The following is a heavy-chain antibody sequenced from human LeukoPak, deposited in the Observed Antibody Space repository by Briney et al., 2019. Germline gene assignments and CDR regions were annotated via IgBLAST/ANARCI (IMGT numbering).Heavy chain of an antibody. J-gene: IGHJ4*02. V-gene: IGHV3-23*01. CDR3: AKGSSGYFFDL. CDR2: ISNDGGGT. Sequence: QPGGSLRLSCAASGFILNNYGLVWVRQAPGKGLEWVSAISNDGGGTTYADFVKGRFSVSRDNSKNTLFLQMNSLRAEDTALYYCAKGSSGYFFDLWGQGTLVTVSS. D-gene: IGHD3-22*01. CDR1: GFILNNYG.